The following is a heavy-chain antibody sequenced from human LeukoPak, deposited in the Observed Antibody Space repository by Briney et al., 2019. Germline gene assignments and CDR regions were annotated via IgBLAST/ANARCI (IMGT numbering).Heavy chain of an antibody. J-gene: IGHJ6*04. D-gene: IGHD5-18*01. CDR3: AKDLRGYSYGLYYYGMDV. CDR2: ISYDGSNK. Sequence: PGGSLGLSCAASGFTFSSYGMHWVRQAPGKGLEWVAVISYDGSNKYYADSVKGRFTISRDNSKNTLYLQMNSLRAEDTAVYYCAKDLRGYSYGLYYYGMDVWGKGTTVTVSS. CDR1: GFTFSSYG. V-gene: IGHV3-30*18.